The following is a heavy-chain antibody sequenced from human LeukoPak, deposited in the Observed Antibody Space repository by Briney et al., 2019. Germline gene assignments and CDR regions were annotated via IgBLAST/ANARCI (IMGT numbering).Heavy chain of an antibody. CDR1: GFTFSTYW. CDR3: ARAPSEIGGYYPQYFRH. D-gene: IGHD3-22*01. J-gene: IGHJ1*01. V-gene: IGHV3-74*01. Sequence: GGSLRLSCAASGFTFSTYWMHWVRQAPGKGLVWVSRIKSDGSTNYADSVKGRFTISRDNANNTLSLQMNSLRPEDTGVYYCARAPSEIGGYYPQYFRHWGQGTLVTVSS. CDR2: IKSDGST.